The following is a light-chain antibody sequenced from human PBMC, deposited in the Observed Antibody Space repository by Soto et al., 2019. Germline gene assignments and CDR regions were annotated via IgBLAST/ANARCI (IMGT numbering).Light chain of an antibody. CDR2: GNS. Sequence: QSALTQPPSVSGAPGQRVTISCTGSSSNIGAGYDVHWYQQLPGTAPKLLTYGNSDRPSGVPDRFSGFKSGTSASLAITGLQAEDEADYYCQSYDTSLSCWVFGGGTKLTVL. V-gene: IGLV1-40*01. J-gene: IGLJ3*02. CDR3: QSYDTSLSCWV. CDR1: SSNIGAGYD.